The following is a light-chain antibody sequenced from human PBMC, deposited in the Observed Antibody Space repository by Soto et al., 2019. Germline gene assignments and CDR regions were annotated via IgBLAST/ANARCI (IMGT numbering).Light chain of an antibody. J-gene: IGKJ1*01. CDR2: DAS. CDR1: QSISGW. V-gene: IGKV1-5*01. Sequence: DTQMTQSPSTLSASVGERVTITCRASQSISGWLAWYQHKPGKAPKVLIYDASTLESGVPSRFSGSGSGTEFTLTISSLQPDDFATYYCQQCNSYSWTFGQGTKVDIK. CDR3: QQCNSYSWT.